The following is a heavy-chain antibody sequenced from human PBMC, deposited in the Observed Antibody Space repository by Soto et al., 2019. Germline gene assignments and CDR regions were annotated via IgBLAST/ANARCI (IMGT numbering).Heavy chain of an antibody. D-gene: IGHD1-26*01. J-gene: IGHJ6*02. Sequence: QVPLQQSGPGLVKPSQTLSLTCAISGDSVSSNSAAWNWIRLSPSRGLEWLGRTFYRSKWYNDYALSVKSRITINPDTSKNQFSLQLNSVTPEDTAVYYCAREEGAPPTYYYYGVDVWGQGTTVSVSS. CDR3: AREEGAPPTYYYYGVDV. V-gene: IGHV6-1*01. CDR2: TFYRSKWYN. CDR1: GDSVSSNSAA.